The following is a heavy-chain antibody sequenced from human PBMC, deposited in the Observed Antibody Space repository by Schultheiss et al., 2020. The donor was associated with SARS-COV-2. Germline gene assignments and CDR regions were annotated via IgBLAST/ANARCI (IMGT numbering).Heavy chain of an antibody. CDR1: GFTFSSYE. J-gene: IGHJ4*02. V-gene: IGHV3-23*01. Sequence: GGSLRLSCAASGFTFSSYEMNWVRQAPGKGLEWVSAISGSGGSTYYADSVKGRFTISRDNSKNTLYLQMNSLRAEDTAVYYCAKTVLRFLEPFDYWGQGTLVTVSS. D-gene: IGHD3-3*01. CDR2: ISGSGGST. CDR3: AKTVLRFLEPFDY.